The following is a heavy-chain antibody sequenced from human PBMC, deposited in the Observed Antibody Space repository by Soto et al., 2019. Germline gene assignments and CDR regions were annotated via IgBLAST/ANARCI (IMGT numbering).Heavy chain of an antibody. CDR3: ARAYSGYDYFDY. V-gene: IGHV4-4*02. Sequence: ASETLSLTCVVSGGSISSNNWWNWVRQPPGEGLEWIGKIYHSGSTSYNPSLKSRVTISVDKSKNQFSLKLSSVTAADTAVYYCARAYSGYDYFDYWGQGMLVTVSS. D-gene: IGHD5-12*01. CDR1: GGSISSNNW. CDR2: IYHSGST. J-gene: IGHJ4*02.